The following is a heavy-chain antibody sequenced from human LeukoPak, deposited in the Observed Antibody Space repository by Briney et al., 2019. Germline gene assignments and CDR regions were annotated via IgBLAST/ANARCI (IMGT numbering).Heavy chain of an antibody. CDR1: GFTFSSYA. CDR2: ISSNGGST. CDR3: VKDEWRIAVAQFDY. V-gene: IGHV3-64D*06. Sequence: GGSLRLSCSASGFTFSSYAMHWVRQAPGKGLEYVSAISSNGGSTYYADSAKGRFTISRDNSKNTLYLQMSSLRAEDTAVYYCVKDEWRIAVAQFDYWGQGTLVTVSS. D-gene: IGHD6-19*01. J-gene: IGHJ4*02.